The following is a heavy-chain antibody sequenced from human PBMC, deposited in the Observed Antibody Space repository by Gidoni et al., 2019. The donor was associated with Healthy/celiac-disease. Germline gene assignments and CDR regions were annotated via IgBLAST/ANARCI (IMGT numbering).Heavy chain of an antibody. Sequence: QVQLVQSGAEVKKPGDSVKVPCKASGYTFTSYGISWVRQAPGQGLEWIGGISADNGYTNYAPTLQGRVTMTTDTSTSTAYMELKSLRSDDPALYYCASLRNSGWAFDIWGQGTMVTVSS. CDR2: ISADNGYT. D-gene: IGHD6-19*01. CDR1: GYTFTSYG. V-gene: IGHV1-18*01. J-gene: IGHJ3*02. CDR3: ASLRNSGWAFDI.